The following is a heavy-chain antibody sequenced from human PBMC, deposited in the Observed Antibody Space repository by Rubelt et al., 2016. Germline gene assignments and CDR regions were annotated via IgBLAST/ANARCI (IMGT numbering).Heavy chain of an antibody. CDR2: IDWDDDK. D-gene: IGHD4-11*01. CDR1: GFSLSTSGMC. Sequence: QVTLRESGPALVKPTQTLTLTCTFSGFSLSTSGMCVSWIRQPPGKALEWLALIDWDDDKYYSTSLKTRLTISKDTPKNQLVITRTTLGPRETGTNYWAGVAPPRNGIDYWGQGTTVTVSS. J-gene: IGHJ4*02. CDR3: AGVAPPRNGIDY. V-gene: IGHV2-70*01.